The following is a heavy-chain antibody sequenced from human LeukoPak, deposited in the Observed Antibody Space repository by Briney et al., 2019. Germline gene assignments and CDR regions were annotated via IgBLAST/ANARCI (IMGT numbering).Heavy chain of an antibody. Sequence: ASVKVSCKVSGYTLTELSMHWVRQAPGKGLEWMGGFDPEDGETIYAQKFQGRVTMTEDTSTDTAYMELSSLRSEDTAVYYCAIDWGYDSSGHYVYWGQGTLVTVSS. CDR3: AIDWGYDSSGHYVY. CDR2: FDPEDGET. V-gene: IGHV1-24*01. D-gene: IGHD3-22*01. CDR1: GYTLTELS. J-gene: IGHJ4*02.